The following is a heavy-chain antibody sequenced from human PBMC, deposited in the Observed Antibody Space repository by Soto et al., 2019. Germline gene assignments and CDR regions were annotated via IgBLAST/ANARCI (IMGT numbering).Heavy chain of an antibody. Sequence: SETLSLTCAVSGGSISSGGYSWSWIRQPPGKGLEWIGYIYHSGSTYYNPSLKSRVTISVDRSKNQFSLKLSSVTAADTAVYYCARSPYYYDSGGYRRHSVYFDYWGQGTLVTVSS. CDR1: GGSISSGGYS. CDR2: IYHSGST. J-gene: IGHJ4*02. V-gene: IGHV4-30-2*01. D-gene: IGHD3-22*01. CDR3: ARSPYYYDSGGYRRHSVYFDY.